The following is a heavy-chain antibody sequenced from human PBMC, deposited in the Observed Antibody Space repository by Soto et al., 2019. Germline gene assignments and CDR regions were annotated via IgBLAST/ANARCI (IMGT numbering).Heavy chain of an antibody. Sequence: LSLGRAFCRGCVNSWVDSGTLIRQHPGKGLEWIGYIYYRGTTYYNPSLKSRITISLDTSENRFSLKLSSVTDADTAVYYCAQSSGYPFDNWGQGTLVTVSS. V-gene: IGHV4-31*11. CDR3: AQSSGYPFDN. CDR2: IYYRGTT. D-gene: IGHD3-22*01. J-gene: IGHJ4*02. CDR1: RGCVNSWVDS.